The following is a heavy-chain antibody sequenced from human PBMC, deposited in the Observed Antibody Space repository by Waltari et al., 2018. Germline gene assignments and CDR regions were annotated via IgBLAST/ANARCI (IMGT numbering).Heavy chain of an antibody. Sequence: EVQLVESGGGLVQTGGSLRLSCAASGFGFSNYWLDWVRQVPGKGLVVVARTNKDGRGTAYADFVEGRLTISRDNAKSTLQLQMTSLTAEDTAVYYCVREKDLGGTCVFDFWGRGTLVTVSS. CDR2: TNKDGRGT. CDR3: VREKDLGGTCVFDF. V-gene: IGHV3-74*03. D-gene: IGHD1-26*01. CDR1: GFGFSNYW. J-gene: IGHJ4*02.